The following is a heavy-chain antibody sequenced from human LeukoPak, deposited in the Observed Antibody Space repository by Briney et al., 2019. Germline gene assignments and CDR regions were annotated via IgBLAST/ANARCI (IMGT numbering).Heavy chain of an antibody. D-gene: IGHD6-19*01. J-gene: IGHJ3*02. V-gene: IGHV1-2*02. CDR2: INPNSGGT. CDR3: ARAGIAVAGTAGAFDI. Sequence: ASVKVSCKASGYTFTGHYMHWVRQAPGQGLEWMGWINPNSGGTNYAQKFQGRVTMTRDTSISTAYMELSRLRSDDTAVYHCARAGIAVAGTAGAFDIWGQGTMVAVSS. CDR1: GYTFTGHY.